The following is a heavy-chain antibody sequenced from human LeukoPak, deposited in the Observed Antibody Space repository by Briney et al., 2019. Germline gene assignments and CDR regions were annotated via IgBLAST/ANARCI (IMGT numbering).Heavy chain of an antibody. D-gene: IGHD3-3*01. J-gene: IGHJ4*02. CDR3: AGPGSVLRFWVLP. Sequence: GGSLRLSCAASGFTFSDYYMSWIRQAPGKGLEWVSYISSSGSTIYYADSVKGRFTISRDNAKNSLYLQMNSLRAEDTAVYYCAGPGSVLRFWVLPGGKGPLVTVSS. V-gene: IGHV3-11*04. CDR2: ISSSGSTI. CDR1: GFTFSDYY.